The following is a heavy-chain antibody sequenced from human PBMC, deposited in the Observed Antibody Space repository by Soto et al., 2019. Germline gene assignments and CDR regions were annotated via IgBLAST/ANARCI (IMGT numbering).Heavy chain of an antibody. CDR2: ISAYNGNT. V-gene: IGHV1-18*01. CDR1: GYTFTSYG. D-gene: IGHD2-15*01. CDR3: ARTKDCSGGSCYFYWYFQH. J-gene: IGHJ1*01. Sequence: ASVKVSCKASGYTFTSYGISWVRQAPGQGLEWMGWISAYNGNTNYAQKLQGRVTMTTDTSTSTAYMELRSLRSEDTAVYYCARTKDCSGGSCYFYWYFQHWGQGTLVTVSS.